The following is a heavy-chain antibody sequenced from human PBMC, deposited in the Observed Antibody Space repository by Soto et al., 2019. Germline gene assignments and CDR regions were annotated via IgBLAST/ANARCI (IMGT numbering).Heavy chain of an antibody. CDR2: IYYSGST. CDR3: ARGMDYWFDP. CDR1: GGSISSGDYY. V-gene: IGHV4-30-4*01. Sequence: SETLSLTCTVSGGSISSGDYYWRWIRQPPGKGLEWIGYIYYSGSTYYNPSLKSRVTISVDTSKNQFSLKLSSVTAADTAVHYCARGMDYWFDPWGQGALVTVSS. J-gene: IGHJ5*02. D-gene: IGHD2-8*01.